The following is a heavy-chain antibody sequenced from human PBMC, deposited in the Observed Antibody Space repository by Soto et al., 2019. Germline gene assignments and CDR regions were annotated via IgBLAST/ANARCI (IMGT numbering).Heavy chain of an antibody. Sequence: ASVKVSCKASGYTFTGYYMHWVRQAPGQGLEWMGWINPNSGSTNYAQKFQGRVTMTRDTSISTAYMELRRLRSDDTAVYYCARERPPGCSSTSGYREGWFDPWG. D-gene: IGHD2-2*02. V-gene: IGHV1-2*02. CDR1: GYTFTGYY. J-gene: IGHJ5*02. CDR3: ARERPPGCSSTSGYREGWFDP. CDR2: INPNSGST.